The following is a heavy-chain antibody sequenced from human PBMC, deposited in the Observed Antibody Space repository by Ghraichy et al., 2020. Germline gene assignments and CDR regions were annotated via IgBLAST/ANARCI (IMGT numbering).Heavy chain of an antibody. CDR3: ARGPIVVVPAADQIQLWLRYYGMDV. V-gene: IGHV4-34*01. CDR2: INHSGST. D-gene: IGHD2-2*01. Sequence: GSLSLICAVYGGSFSGYYWSWIRQPPGKGLEWIGEINHSGSTNYNPSLKSRVTISVDTSKNQFSLKLSSVTAADTAVYYCARGPIVVVPAADQIQLWLRYYGMDVWGQGTTVTVSS. CDR1: GGSFSGYY. J-gene: IGHJ6*02.